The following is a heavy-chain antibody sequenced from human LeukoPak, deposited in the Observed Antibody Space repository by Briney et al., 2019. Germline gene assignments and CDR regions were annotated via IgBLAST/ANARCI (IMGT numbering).Heavy chain of an antibody. D-gene: IGHD2-2*01. Sequence: PSETLSLTCTVSGGSISSGSYYWSWIRQPAGKGLEWIGRIYTSGSTNYNPSLKSRVTISVGTSKNQFSLKLSSVTAADTAVYYCATYVVVPAAIAPDAFDIWGQGTMVTVSS. V-gene: IGHV4-61*02. CDR2: IYTSGST. CDR1: GGSISSGSYY. CDR3: ATYVVVPAAIAPDAFDI. J-gene: IGHJ3*02.